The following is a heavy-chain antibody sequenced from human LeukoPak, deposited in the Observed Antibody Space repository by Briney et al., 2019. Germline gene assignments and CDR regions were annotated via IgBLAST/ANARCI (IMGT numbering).Heavy chain of an antibody. D-gene: IGHD3-10*01. CDR3: AKEGQRSSGSYYVY. V-gene: IGHV3-23*01. J-gene: IGHJ4*02. CDR2: ISGSGGST. CDR1: GFTFSSYA. Sequence: PGGSLRLSCAASGFTFSSYAMSWVRQAPEKGLEWVSAISGSGGSTYYADSVKGRFTISRDNSKNTLYLQMNSLRAEDTAVYYCAKEGQRSSGSYYVYWGQGTLVTVSS.